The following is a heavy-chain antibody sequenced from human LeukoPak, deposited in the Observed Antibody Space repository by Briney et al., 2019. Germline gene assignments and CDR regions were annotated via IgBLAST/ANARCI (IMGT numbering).Heavy chain of an antibody. CDR1: GFTFRNYG. D-gene: IGHD2-15*01. CDR3: TRGSNRWSPAYHFDY. Sequence: GGSLRLSCAASGFTFRNYGMYWVRQVSGKRLEWVALIWHDGSNKNYADSVKGRFTISRDNAKNTLYLQMNSLRAEDTAVYYCTRGSNRWSPAYHFDYWGQGNLVSVSS. V-gene: IGHV3-33*01. CDR2: IWHDGSNK. J-gene: IGHJ4*02.